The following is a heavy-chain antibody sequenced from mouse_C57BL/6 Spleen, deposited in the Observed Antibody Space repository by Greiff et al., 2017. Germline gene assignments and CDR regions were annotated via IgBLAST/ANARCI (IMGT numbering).Heavy chain of an antibody. CDR1: GFNIKDDY. D-gene: IGHD1-1*01. J-gene: IGHJ2*01. V-gene: IGHV14-4*01. CDR3: TTKVVATSYYFDY. CDR2: IDPENGDT. Sequence: VQLKESGAELVRPGASVKLSCTASGFNIKDDYMHWVKQRPEQGLEWIGWIDPENGDTEYASKFQGKATITADTSSNTAYLQLSSLTSEDTAVYYCTTKVVATSYYFDYWGQGTTLTVSS.